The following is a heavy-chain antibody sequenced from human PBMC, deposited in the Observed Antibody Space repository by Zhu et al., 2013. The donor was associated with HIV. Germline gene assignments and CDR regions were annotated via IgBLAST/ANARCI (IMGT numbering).Heavy chain of an antibody. CDR1: GFTFSSYA. Sequence: EVQLLESGGGLVQPGGSLRLSCAASGFTFSSYAMSWVRQAPGKGLEWVSAISGSGGSTYYADSVKGRFTISRDNSKNALYLQMNSLRAEDTAVYYCAKDSSDYGDYQPDYWGQGTLVTVSS. V-gene: IGHV3-23*01. D-gene: IGHD4-17*01. CDR3: AKDSSDYGDYQPDY. J-gene: IGHJ4*02. CDR2: ISGSGGST.